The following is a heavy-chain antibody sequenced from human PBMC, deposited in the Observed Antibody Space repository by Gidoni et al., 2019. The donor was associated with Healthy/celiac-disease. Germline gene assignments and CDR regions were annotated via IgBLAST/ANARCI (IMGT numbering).Heavy chain of an antibody. CDR1: GYTFTGYY. J-gene: IGHJ6*02. Sequence: QVQLVQSGAEVKKPGASVKVSCTASGYTFTGYYMHWVRQAPGQGLEWMGWINPNSGGTNYAQKFQGWVTMTRDTSISTAYMELSRLRSDDTAVYYWARAGEWLRFDYYGMDVWGQGTTVTVSS. CDR2: INPNSGGT. D-gene: IGHD5-12*01. CDR3: ARAGEWLRFDYYGMDV. V-gene: IGHV1-2*04.